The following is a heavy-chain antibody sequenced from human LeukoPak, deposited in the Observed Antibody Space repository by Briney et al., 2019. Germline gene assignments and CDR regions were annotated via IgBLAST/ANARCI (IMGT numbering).Heavy chain of an antibody. CDR2: ISAYNGNT. D-gene: IGHD4-11*01. CDR3: ARAHKTSTVTTFFYYYYMDV. Sequence: ASVKVSCKASGYTFTGYYMHWVRQAPGQGLEWMGWISAYNGNTNYAQKLQGRVTMTTDTSTSTAYMELRSLRSDDTAVYYCARAHKTSTVTTFFYYYYMDVWGKGTTVTVSS. J-gene: IGHJ6*03. CDR1: GYTFTGYY. V-gene: IGHV1-18*04.